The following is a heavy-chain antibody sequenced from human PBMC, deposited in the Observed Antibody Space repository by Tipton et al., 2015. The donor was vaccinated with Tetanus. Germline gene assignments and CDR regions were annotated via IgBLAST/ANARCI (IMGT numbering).Heavy chain of an antibody. Sequence: SLRLSCAASRFTFSDYYMSWIRQAPGKGLEWISYISPGGTTINYVDSVKGRFTISRDNAKNLMFLQMSALRAEDTAVYYCARDAYGSGSYFDLWGLGTRVTVPS. V-gene: IGHV3-11*01. CDR1: RFTFSDYY. J-gene: IGHJ4*02. D-gene: IGHD3-10*01. CDR2: ISPGGTTI. CDR3: ARDAYGSGSYFDL.